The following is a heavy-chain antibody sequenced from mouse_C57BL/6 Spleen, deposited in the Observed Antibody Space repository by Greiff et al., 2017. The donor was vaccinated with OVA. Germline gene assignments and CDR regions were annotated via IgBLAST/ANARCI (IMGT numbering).Heavy chain of an antibody. CDR2: IDPSDSET. Sequence: QVQLQQPGAELVRPGSSVKLSCKASGYTFTSYWMHWVKQRPIQGLEWIGNIDPSDSETHYNQKFKDKATLTVDKSSSTAYMQLSSLTSEDSSVYYCARRGPYYSNDGGAMDYWGQGTPVTVSA. J-gene: IGHJ4*01. CDR3: ARRGPYYSNDGGAMDY. V-gene: IGHV1-52*01. D-gene: IGHD2-5*01. CDR1: GYTFTSYW.